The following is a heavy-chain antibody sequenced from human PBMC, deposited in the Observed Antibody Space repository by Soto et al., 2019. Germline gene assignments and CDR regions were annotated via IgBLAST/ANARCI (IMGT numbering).Heavy chain of an antibody. CDR1: GGSISISDFF. CDR3: VRQVGLGKWNLDL. D-gene: IGHD3-10*01. J-gene: IGHJ2*01. Sequence: SETLSLTCTVSGGSISISDFFWGWVRQPPGKGLEWIGIKYYTGSAYYNPSLKSRVAISVDTSTNQFSLKLTSVTAADTAVFYCVRQVGLGKWNLDLWGRGTLVTVSS. CDR2: KYYTGSA. V-gene: IGHV4-39*01.